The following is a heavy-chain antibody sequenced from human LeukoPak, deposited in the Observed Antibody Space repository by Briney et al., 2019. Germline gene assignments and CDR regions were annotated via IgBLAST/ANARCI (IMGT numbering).Heavy chain of an antibody. CDR1: GFSLSTSGVG. V-gene: IGHV2-5*02. J-gene: IGHJ3*02. Sequence: ESGPTLVKPTQPLTLTCTFSGFSLSTSGVGVGWIRRPPGKALEWLALIYWDDDKRYSPSLKSRLTITKDTSKNQVVLTMTNMDPVDTATYYCAHSESLSPFAMIVDHPGAFDIWGQGTMVTVSS. CDR3: AHSESLSPFAMIVDHPGAFDI. D-gene: IGHD3-22*01. CDR2: IYWDDDK.